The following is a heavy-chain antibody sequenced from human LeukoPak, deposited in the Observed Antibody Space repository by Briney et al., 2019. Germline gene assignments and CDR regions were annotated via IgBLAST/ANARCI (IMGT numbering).Heavy chain of an antibody. V-gene: IGHV3-30-3*01. J-gene: IGHJ5*02. CDR1: GFTFSTYI. Sequence: GRSLRLSCAASGFTFSTYIMHWVRQAPGKGLEWVAVISYDGSKKYYADSVKGRFTISRDNSKNTLYLQMNSLRAEDTAVYYCARPKDYYDSSGYYLNWLDPWGQGTLVTVSS. D-gene: IGHD3-22*01. CDR3: ARPKDYYDSSGYYLNWLDP. CDR2: ISYDGSKK.